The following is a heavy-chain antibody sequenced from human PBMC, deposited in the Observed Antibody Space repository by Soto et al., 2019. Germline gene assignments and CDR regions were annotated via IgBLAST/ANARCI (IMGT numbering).Heavy chain of an antibody. CDR1: GGSISSGGYY. D-gene: IGHD5-12*01. CDR2: TYYSGNT. V-gene: IGHV4-31*03. CDR3: ARGGADRDGYGYYFDN. Sequence: PSETLSLTCTVSGGSISSGGYYWSWIRQHPGKGLEWIGYTYYSGNTYYNPSLKSRVTISVDTSKNQFSLRLSSVTAADTAVYHCARGGADRDGYGYYFDNWGQGTLVTVSS. J-gene: IGHJ4*02.